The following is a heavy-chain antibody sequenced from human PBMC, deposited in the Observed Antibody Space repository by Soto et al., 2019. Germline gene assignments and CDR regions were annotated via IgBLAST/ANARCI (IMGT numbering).Heavy chain of an antibody. CDR3: ARGSARYTLYYYYGMDV. D-gene: IGHD6-6*01. V-gene: IGHV3-48*03. CDR1: GFTFSSYE. J-gene: IGHJ6*02. Sequence: PGGSLRLSCAASGFTFSSYEMNWVRQAPGKGLEWVSYISSSGSTIYYADSVKGRFTISRDNAKNSLYLQMNSLRAEDTAVYYCARGSARYTLYYYYGMDVWGQGTTVTVSS. CDR2: ISSSGSTI.